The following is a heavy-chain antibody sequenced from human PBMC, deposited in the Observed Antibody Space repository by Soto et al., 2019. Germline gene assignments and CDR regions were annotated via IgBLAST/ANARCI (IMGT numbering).Heavy chain of an antibody. CDR2: IIPIFGTA. V-gene: IGHV1-69*13. J-gene: IGHJ4*02. CDR3: ARDAPVGATIFDY. D-gene: IGHD1-26*01. CDR1: GGTFSSYA. Sequence: ASVKVSCKASGGTFSSYAISWVRQAPGQGLEWMGGIIPIFGTANYAQKFQGRVTITADESTSTAYMELSSLRSEDTAVYYCARDAPVGATIFDYWGQGTLVTVSS.